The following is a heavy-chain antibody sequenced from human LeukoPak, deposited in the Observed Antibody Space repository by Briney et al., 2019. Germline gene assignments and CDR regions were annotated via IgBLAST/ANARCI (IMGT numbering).Heavy chain of an antibody. V-gene: IGHV4-34*01. Sequence: SETLSLTCAVYGGSFSGYYWSWIRQPPGKGLEWIGEINHSGSTNYNPSLKSRVTISVDTSKNQFSLRLSSVTAADTAVYYCARLVIAVAGQGYYYYYYYMDVWGKGTTVTISS. CDR2: INHSGST. CDR1: GGSFSGYY. CDR3: ARLVIAVAGQGYYYYYYYMDV. D-gene: IGHD6-19*01. J-gene: IGHJ6*03.